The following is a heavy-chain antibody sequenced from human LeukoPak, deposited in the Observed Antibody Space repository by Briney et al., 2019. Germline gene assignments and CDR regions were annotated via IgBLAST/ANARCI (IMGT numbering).Heavy chain of an antibody. CDR2: ISSSSSYI. J-gene: IGHJ4*02. V-gene: IGHV3-21*01. Sequence: GGSLRLSCAASGFTFSSYSMNWVRQAPGKGLEWVSSISSSSSYIYYADSVKGRFTISRDNAKNSLYLQMNSLRAGDTAVYYCARVPQDYPDYWGQGTLVTVSS. CDR3: ARVPQDYPDY. CDR1: GFTFSSYS.